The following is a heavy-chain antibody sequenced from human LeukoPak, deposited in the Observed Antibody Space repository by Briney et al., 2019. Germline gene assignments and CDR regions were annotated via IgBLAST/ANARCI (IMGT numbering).Heavy chain of an antibody. CDR1: GYTFTSYG. CDR2: ISAYNGNT. V-gene: IGHV1-18*01. Sequence: ASVKVSCKASGYTFTSYGISWVRQAPGQGLEWMGWISAYNGNTNYAQKLQGRVTMTTDTSTSTAFMELRSLRYDDPAVYYCARVQKGLRFLEWLLYFDYWGQGTLVTVSS. J-gene: IGHJ4*02. D-gene: IGHD3-3*01. CDR3: ARVQKGLRFLEWLLYFDY.